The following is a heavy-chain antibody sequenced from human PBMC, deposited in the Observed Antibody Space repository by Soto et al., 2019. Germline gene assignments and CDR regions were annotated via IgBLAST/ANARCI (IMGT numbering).Heavy chain of an antibody. D-gene: IGHD6-25*01. CDR3: EAPCEAAPHTPYLDP. J-gene: IGHJ5*02. V-gene: IGHV3-23*01. CDR2: IGSGSRGT. CDR1: GFAFSNFA. Sequence: GGSLRLSCAASGFAFSNFAMSWVRQAPGKGLEWVSAIGSGSRGTHYAESVEDRFTISRDDSKNTLYLQLNSLTAADTAVYYCEAPCEAAPHTPYLDPWGQGTPVTVYS.